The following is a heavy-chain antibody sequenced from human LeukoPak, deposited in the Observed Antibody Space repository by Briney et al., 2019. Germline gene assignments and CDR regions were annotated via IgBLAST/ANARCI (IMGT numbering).Heavy chain of an antibody. CDR1: GYSFTDYY. CDR3: ARDFGNYKYYFDY. J-gene: IGHJ4*02. V-gene: IGHV1-46*03. CDR2: INPYSDST. D-gene: IGHD3-22*01. Sequence: ASVKVSCKASGYSFTDYYMHWVRQAPGQGLEGMAIINPYSDSTSYAQKFLGRLILTSDTSTQTVYMELNTLTSEDTAVYYCARDFGNYKYYFDYWGQGTLVTVSS.